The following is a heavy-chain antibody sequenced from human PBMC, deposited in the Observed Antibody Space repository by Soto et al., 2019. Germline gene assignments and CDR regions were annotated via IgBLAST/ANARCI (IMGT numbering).Heavy chain of an antibody. CDR1: GYTFTSYG. Sequence: QVRLEQSGPEVKKTGASVKVSCKASGYTFTSYGISWVRQAPGQGLEWMGWINIYSGDANYAQRFQERVTMTRDTSTNKVYMEMRSLRSDDTAVYYCARALYYYDNSGFAYWGQGTLVTVSS. J-gene: IGHJ4*02. V-gene: IGHV1-18*01. D-gene: IGHD3-22*01. CDR2: INIYSGDA. CDR3: ARALYYYDNSGFAY.